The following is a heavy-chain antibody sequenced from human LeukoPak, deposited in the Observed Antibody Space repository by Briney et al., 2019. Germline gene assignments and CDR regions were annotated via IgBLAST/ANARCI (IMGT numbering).Heavy chain of an antibody. CDR2: IRTKSHSYAT. CDR1: GFTFSGFG. D-gene: IGHD3-10*01. V-gene: IGHV3-73*01. CDR3: ANLNHYGSGNNRY. J-gene: IGHJ4*02. Sequence: PGGSLRLSCVASGFTFSGFGLHWVRQASGKGLEWVGRIRTKSHSYATAYAASVSGRFTISRDDSKNTAYLQMNSLKTDDTAVYYCANLNHYGSGNNRYWGQGTLVTVSS.